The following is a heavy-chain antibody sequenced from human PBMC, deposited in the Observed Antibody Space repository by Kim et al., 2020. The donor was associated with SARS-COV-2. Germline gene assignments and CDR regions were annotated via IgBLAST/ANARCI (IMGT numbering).Heavy chain of an antibody. Sequence: YYADSVKGRFTISRNNSKNTLYLQMTSLRAEDTAVYYCAKALSSNYWLFDFWGRGTLVIVSS. V-gene: IGHV3-23*01. D-gene: IGHD4-4*01. J-gene: IGHJ2*01. CDR3: AKALSSNYWLFDF.